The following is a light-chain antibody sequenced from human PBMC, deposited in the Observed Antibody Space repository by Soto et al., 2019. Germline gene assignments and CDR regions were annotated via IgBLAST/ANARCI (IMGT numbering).Light chain of an antibody. CDR3: QQYNNLPLT. V-gene: IGKV1-33*01. CDR1: QDINNY. CDR2: DTS. J-gene: IGKJ4*01. Sequence: DSQMTQSPSSLSASVGDRVTITCQASQDINNYLNWFQEKSGEAPKLLIYDTSTLETGVPSKFSGSRSGTDFTLTISSLQPEDVATYYCQQYNNLPLTFGGWTKVDIK.